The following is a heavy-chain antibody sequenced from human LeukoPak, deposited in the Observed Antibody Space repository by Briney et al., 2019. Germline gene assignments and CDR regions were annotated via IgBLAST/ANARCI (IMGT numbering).Heavy chain of an antibody. CDR2: ISGGGGST. CDR1: GFTFNTYD. J-gene: IGHJ5*02. D-gene: IGHD3-22*01. Sequence: GGSLRLSCAASGFTFNTYDMNWVRQAPGKGLEWVSTISGGGGSTYYADSVKGRFTTSRDNSKNTLYLQMNSLRAEDTAVYYCARQSPEPYYYDSSGYYYRENWFDPWGQGTLVTVSS. CDR3: ARQSPEPYYYDSSGYYYRENWFDP. V-gene: IGHV3-23*01.